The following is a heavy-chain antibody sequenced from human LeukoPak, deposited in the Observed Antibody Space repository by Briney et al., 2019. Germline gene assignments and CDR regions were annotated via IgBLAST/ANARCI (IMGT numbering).Heavy chain of an antibody. Sequence: SETLSLTCTVSGGSISSYYWSWIRQPAGKGLEWIGRIYTSGSTNYNPSLKSRVTMSVDTSKNQFSLKLSSVTAADTAVYYCARDGEQQLAEYYYYYMDVWGKGTTVTVSS. J-gene: IGHJ6*03. V-gene: IGHV4-4*07. CDR3: ARDGEQQLAEYYYYYMDV. CDR2: IYTSGST. D-gene: IGHD6-13*01. CDR1: GGSISSYY.